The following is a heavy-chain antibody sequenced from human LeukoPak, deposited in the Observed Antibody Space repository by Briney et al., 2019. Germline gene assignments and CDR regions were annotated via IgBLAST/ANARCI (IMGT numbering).Heavy chain of an antibody. V-gene: IGHV1-18*01. J-gene: IGHJ5*02. CDR2: ISTYNGNT. CDR3: ARDLKRSRARWENLGFDP. D-gene: IGHD1-26*01. Sequence: ASVKVSCKTSGYTFTTYGITWVRQAPGQGLEWMGWISTYNGNTNYAQMLQGRVTMTTDTSTSTAYMELRSLRSDDTAVYYCARDLKRSRARWENLGFDPWGQGTLVTVSS. CDR1: GYTFTTYG.